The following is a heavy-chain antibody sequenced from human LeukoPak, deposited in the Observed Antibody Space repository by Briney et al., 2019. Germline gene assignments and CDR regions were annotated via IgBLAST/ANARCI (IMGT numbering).Heavy chain of an antibody. J-gene: IGHJ4*02. D-gene: IGHD6-19*01. CDR1: GFTVSSTY. V-gene: IGHV3-66*02. CDR3: ASSTIAVAGTPFDY. Sequence: PGGSLRLSCAASGFTVSSTYMSWVRQAPGEGLEWVSVIYSGGSTYYADSVKGRFTISRDNSKNTLYLQMNSLRAEDTAVYYCASSTIAVAGTPFDYWGQGTLVTVSS. CDR2: IYSGGST.